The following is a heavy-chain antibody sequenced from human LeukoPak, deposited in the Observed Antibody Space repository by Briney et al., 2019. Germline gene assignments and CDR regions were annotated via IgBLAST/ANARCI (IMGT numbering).Heavy chain of an antibody. D-gene: IGHD4-17*01. CDR2: MNPNSGNT. J-gene: IGHJ6*03. Sequence: ASVKVSCKASGYTFTSYDINWVRQATGQGLEWMGWMNPNSGNTGYAQKFQDRVTMTRNTSISTAYMELSSLRSEDTAVYYCARGHVKPTGYYYYMDVWGKGTTVTISS. V-gene: IGHV1-8*01. CDR3: ARGHVKPTGYYYYMDV. CDR1: GYTFTSYD.